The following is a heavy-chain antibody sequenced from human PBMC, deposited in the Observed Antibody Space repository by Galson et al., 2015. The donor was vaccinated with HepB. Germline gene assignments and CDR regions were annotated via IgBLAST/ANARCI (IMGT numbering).Heavy chain of an antibody. J-gene: IGHJ6*03. Sequence: ETLSLTCAVYGGSFSGYYWSWIRQPPGKGLEWIGEINHSGSTNYNPSLKSRVTISVDTSKNQFSLKLSSVTAADTAVYYCARVLRYYDFWSGSPSGYYYMDVWGKGTTVTVSS. CDR1: GGSFSGYY. CDR3: ARVLRYYDFWSGSPSGYYYMDV. CDR2: INHSGST. D-gene: IGHD3-3*01. V-gene: IGHV4-34*01.